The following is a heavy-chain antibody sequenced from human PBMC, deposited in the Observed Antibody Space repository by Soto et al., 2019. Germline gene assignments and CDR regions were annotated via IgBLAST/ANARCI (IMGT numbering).Heavy chain of an antibody. J-gene: IGHJ4*02. Sequence: QVQLVQSGAEVKKHGASVKVSCRTSGYTFTHYYIHWVRQAPGQGLELLAIINPDSGSTNYAQDYQGRVPLTIDTSTTTDYMELSGLRAEDTAIFYCARDLAAGDHWGQGTLVTVSS. CDR3: ARDLAAGDH. CDR1: GYTFTHYY. CDR2: INPDSGST. V-gene: IGHV1-46*01. D-gene: IGHD6-13*01.